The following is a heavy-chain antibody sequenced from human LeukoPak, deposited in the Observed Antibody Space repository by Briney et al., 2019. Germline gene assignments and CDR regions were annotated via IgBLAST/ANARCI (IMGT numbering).Heavy chain of an antibody. CDR2: IKQDGSEK. CDR1: GFTFSSYW. V-gene: IGHV3-7*01. CDR3: ARAGSGNWNYNYMDV. D-gene: IGHD1-1*01. J-gene: IGHJ6*03. Sequence: PGGSLRLSCAASGFTFSSYWMSWVRQAPGKGLEWVANIKQDGSEKYYVDSVKGRFTISRDNAKNSLYLQMNSLRAEDTAVYYCARAGSGNWNYNYMDVWGKGTTVTVSS.